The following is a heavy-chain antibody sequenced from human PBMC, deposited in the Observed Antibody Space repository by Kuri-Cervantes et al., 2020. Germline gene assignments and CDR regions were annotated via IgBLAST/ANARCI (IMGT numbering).Heavy chain of an antibody. CDR3: ARDLAYDSSGYYFGI. J-gene: IGHJ3*02. CDR1: GGSVSSGSYY. D-gene: IGHD3-22*01. V-gene: IGHV4-61*01. CDR2: IYYSGST. Sequence: SETLSLTCTVSGGSVSSGSYYWSWIRQPPGKGLEWIGYIYYSGSTNYNPSLKSRVTISVDTSKNQFSLKLSSVTAADTAVYYCARDLAYDSSGYYFGIWGQGTMVTVSS.